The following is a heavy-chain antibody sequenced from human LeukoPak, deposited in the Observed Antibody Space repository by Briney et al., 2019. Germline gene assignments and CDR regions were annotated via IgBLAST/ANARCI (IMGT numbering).Heavy chain of an antibody. V-gene: IGHV3-33*06. CDR1: GFTFSDYG. J-gene: IGHJ4*02. D-gene: IGHD5-24*01. CDR2: IWYDGSNK. Sequence: PGGSLRLSCAASGFTFSDYGMHWVRQAPGKGLEWVAVIWYDGSNKYYADSVKGRFTISRDNSKNTLYLQMNSLRAEDTAVYYCAKGLLEKRTSGTFDYWGQGTLVTVSS. CDR3: AKGLLEKRTSGTFDY.